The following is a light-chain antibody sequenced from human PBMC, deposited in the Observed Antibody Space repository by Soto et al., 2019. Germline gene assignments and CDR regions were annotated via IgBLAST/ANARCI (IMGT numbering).Light chain of an antibody. CDR1: QSVSSN. CDR3: QQYNNWPLT. Sequence: EIVMTQSPATLSVSPGERATLSCRASQSVSSNLAWYQQKPGQAPRLLIYGASTRATGIPARFSGSGSRTDLTLTISSLQSEGIAVYCCQQYNNWPLTFSHATKVDIK. J-gene: IGKJ3*01. V-gene: IGKV3-15*01. CDR2: GAS.